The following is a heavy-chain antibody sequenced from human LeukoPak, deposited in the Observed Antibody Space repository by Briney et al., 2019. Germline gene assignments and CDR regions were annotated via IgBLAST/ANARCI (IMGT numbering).Heavy chain of an antibody. D-gene: IGHD3-10*01. CDR3: AKDDGYYGSGSYYITPVVDY. Sequence: GGSLRLSCAASGFTFSSYAMSWVRQAPGEGLEWVSAISGSGGSTYYADSVKGRFTISRDNSKNTLYLQMNSLRAEDTAVYYCAKDDGYYGSGSYYITPVVDYWGQGTLVTVSS. J-gene: IGHJ4*02. V-gene: IGHV3-23*01. CDR1: GFTFSSYA. CDR2: ISGSGGST.